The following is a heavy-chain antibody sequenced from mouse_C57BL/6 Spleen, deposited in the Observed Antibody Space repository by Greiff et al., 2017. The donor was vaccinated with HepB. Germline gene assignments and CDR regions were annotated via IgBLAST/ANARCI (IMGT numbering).Heavy chain of an antibody. V-gene: IGHV5-4*01. Sequence: EVQVVESGGGLVKPGGSLKLSCAASGFTFSSYAMSWVRQTPEKRLEWVATISDGGSYTYYPDNVKGRFTISRDNAKNNLYLQMSHLKSEDTAMYYCATTVVATRYFDVWGTGTTVTVSS. CDR2: ISDGGSYT. D-gene: IGHD1-1*01. CDR3: ATTVVATRYFDV. J-gene: IGHJ1*03. CDR1: GFTFSSYA.